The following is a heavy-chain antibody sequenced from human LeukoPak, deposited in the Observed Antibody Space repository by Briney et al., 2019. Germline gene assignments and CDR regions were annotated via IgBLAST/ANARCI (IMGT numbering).Heavy chain of an antibody. CDR3: AKVATQRKDSGSYYVN. Sequence: PGGSLRLSCAASGFTFSSCGMHWVRQAPGKGLEWVAVISYDGSNKYYADSVKGRFTISRDNSKNTLYLQMNSLRAEDTAVYYCAKVATQRKDSGSYYVNWGQGTLVTVSS. CDR2: ISYDGSNK. CDR1: GFTFSSCG. D-gene: IGHD1-26*01. V-gene: IGHV3-30*18. J-gene: IGHJ4*02.